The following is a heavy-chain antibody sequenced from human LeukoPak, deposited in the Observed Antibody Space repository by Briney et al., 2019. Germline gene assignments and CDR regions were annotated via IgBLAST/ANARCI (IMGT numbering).Heavy chain of an antibody. CDR2: ISGSGGST. Sequence: PGGSLRLSGAASGFTFSSYAMSWVRQAPGKGLEWVSAISGSGGSTYYADSVKCRFTTATDNSKNTLYLQMNSLRAEDTAVYYCAKDHLRGAAAIGQYWGPGNLVTVSS. CDR3: AKDHLRGAAAIGQY. D-gene: IGHD6-13*01. CDR1: GFTFSSYA. J-gene: IGHJ4*02. V-gene: IGHV3-23*01.